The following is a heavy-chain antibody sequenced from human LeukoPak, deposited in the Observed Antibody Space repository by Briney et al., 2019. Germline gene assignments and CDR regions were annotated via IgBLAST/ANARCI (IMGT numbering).Heavy chain of an antibody. J-gene: IGHJ4*02. V-gene: IGHV4-39*01. CDR1: GGSISSSSYY. Sequence: SETLSLTCTVSGGSISSSSYYWGWIRQPPGKGLEWIGSIYYSGSTYYNPSLKSRVTIFVDTSKNQFSLKLSSVTAADTAVYYCARRYSSSWSLDFDYWGQGTLVTVSS. CDR3: ARRYSSSWSLDFDY. CDR2: IYYSGST. D-gene: IGHD6-13*01.